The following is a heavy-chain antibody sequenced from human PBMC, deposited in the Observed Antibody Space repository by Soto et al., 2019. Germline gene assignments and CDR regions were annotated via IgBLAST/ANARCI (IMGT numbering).Heavy chain of an antibody. J-gene: IGHJ6*01. CDR2: IYYSENT. D-gene: IGHD4-17*01. CDR3: VRGPGDNGCNSGYFYAVDV. Sequence: PSETLSLPCTVSGASVNVYLWSWLPQYPGKGLEWIGSIYYSENTNYTPSLKSRVTMSLDSSPNQISLKMTASTAADSAASYCVRGPGDNGCNSGYFYAVDVWDQGTADKISS. CDR1: GASVNVYL. V-gene: IGHV4-59*02.